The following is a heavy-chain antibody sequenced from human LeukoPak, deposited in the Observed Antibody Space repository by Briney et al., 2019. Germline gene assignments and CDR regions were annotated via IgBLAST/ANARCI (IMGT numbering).Heavy chain of an antibody. V-gene: IGHV3-7*05. CDR1: GFTFRSLW. D-gene: IGHD1-14*01. J-gene: IGHJ4*02. CDR2: INQDGSEK. Sequence: PGGSLRLSCAASGFTFRSLWMNWVRQAPGKGLEWVANINQDGSEKYYVDSVKGRFTISRDNAKNSLYLQMNSLRAEDTAVYYCARDHTEPGVIFDYWGQGTLVTVSS. CDR3: ARDHTEPGVIFDY.